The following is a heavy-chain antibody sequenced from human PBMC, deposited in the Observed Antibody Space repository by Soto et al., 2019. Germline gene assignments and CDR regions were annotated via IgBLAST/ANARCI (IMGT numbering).Heavy chain of an antibody. D-gene: IGHD2-2*01. CDR3: ARGPQLPDY. CDR1: GFTFSSYS. J-gene: IGHJ4*02. Sequence: EVQLVESGGGLVQPGGSLRLSCAASGFTFSSYSMNWVRQAPGKGLEWVSYISSSSSTIYYAASVKGRFTISRDNAKNSLYLQMNSLRAEDTAVYYCARGPQLPDYWGQGTLVTVSS. CDR2: ISSSSSTI. V-gene: IGHV3-48*01.